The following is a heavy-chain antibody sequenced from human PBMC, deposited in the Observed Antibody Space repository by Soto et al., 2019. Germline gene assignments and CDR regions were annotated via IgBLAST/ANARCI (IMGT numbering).Heavy chain of an antibody. D-gene: IGHD2-2*02. J-gene: IGHJ4*02. V-gene: IGHV5-51*01. CDR2: VYPYDSDT. Sequence: PXESLKISWQASVYSFINFLVVWVRQMPGKGLEWMGIVYPYDSDTKYSPSFQGQVTVSADESISTAYLHWSSLQASDTAMYFCARVGGPYTAFDVWGQGTLVTVSS. CDR1: VYSFINFL. CDR3: ARVGGPYTAFDV.